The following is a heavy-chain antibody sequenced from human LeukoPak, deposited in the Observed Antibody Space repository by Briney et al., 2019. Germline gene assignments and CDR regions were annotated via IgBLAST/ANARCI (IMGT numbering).Heavy chain of an antibody. V-gene: IGHV1-69*01. Sequence: GSSVKVFCKASGGTFSSYAISWVRQAPGQGLEWMGGIIPIFGTANYAQKFQGRVTITADESTSTAYMELSSLRSEDTAVYYCARAPGWTNDAFDIWGQGTMVTVSS. D-gene: IGHD3/OR15-3a*01. CDR1: GGTFSSYA. J-gene: IGHJ3*02. CDR2: IIPIFGTA. CDR3: ARAPGWTNDAFDI.